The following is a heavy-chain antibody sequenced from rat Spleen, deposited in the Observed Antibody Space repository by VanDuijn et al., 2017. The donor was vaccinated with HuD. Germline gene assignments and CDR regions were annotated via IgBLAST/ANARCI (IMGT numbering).Heavy chain of an antibody. D-gene: IGHD1-2*01. Sequence: QVQLKESGPGLVQPSQTLSLTCTVSGFSLTSYGVSWVRQPPGKGLEWITAIWSGGTTYYNSVLKSRLIISRDTSKSQVLLKMNSLQTEDTAMYFCARTQYYSSYIYFDYWGQGVMVTVSS. CDR2: IWSGGTT. V-gene: IGHV2S8*01. CDR3: ARTQYYSSYIYFDY. J-gene: IGHJ2*01. CDR1: GFSLTSYG.